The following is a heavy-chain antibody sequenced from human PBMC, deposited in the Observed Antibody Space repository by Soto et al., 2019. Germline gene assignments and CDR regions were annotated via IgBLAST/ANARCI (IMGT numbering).Heavy chain of an antibody. CDR2: IIPIFGTA. V-gene: IGHV1-69*12. CDR3: ARVRPMRDFWSGSHYYYGMDV. Sequence: QVQLVQSGAEVKKPGSSVKVSCKASGGTFSSYAISWVRQAPGQGLEWMGGIIPIFGTANYAQKFQGRVTITADESTSTAYMELSSLRSEDTAVYYCARVRPMRDFWSGSHYYYGMDVWGQGTTVTVSS. D-gene: IGHD3-3*01. CDR1: GGTFSSYA. J-gene: IGHJ6*02.